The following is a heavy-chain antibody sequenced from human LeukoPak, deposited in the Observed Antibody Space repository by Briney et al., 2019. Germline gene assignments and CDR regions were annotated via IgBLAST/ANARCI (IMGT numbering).Heavy chain of an antibody. Sequence: GESLKISCKGSGYSFTSYWIGWVRQMPGKGLEWMGIIYPGDSDTRYSPSFQGRVTISADKSISTAYLQWSSLKASDTAMYYCARQNTYYDILTGSLNYFDYWGQGTLVTVSS. V-gene: IGHV5-51*01. D-gene: IGHD3-9*01. CDR1: GYSFTSYW. CDR2: IYPGDSDT. J-gene: IGHJ4*02. CDR3: ARQNTYYDILTGSLNYFDY.